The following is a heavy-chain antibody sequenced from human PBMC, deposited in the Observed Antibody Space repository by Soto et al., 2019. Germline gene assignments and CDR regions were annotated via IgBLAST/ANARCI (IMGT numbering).Heavy chain of an antibody. CDR3: TRHKGIEAAGTSWGHWFDP. Sequence: EVQLVESGGGLVQPGGSLKLSCAASGFTFSGSAMHWVRQASGKGLEWVGRIRSKANSYATAYAASVKGRFTSSRDDSKNTAYLQMNSLKTEDTAVYYCTRHKGIEAAGTSWGHWFDPWGQGTLVTVSS. V-gene: IGHV3-73*02. D-gene: IGHD6-13*01. CDR1: GFTFSGSA. CDR2: IRSKANSYAT. J-gene: IGHJ5*02.